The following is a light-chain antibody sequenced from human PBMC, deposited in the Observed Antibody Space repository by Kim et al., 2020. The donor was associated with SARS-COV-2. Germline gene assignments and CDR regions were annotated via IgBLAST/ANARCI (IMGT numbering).Light chain of an antibody. CDR3: QQYGSSPLT. Sequence: SPGERATLSCRASQSVRSSYLAWYQQKPGQAPRLLIYGASSRATGIPDRFSGSGSGTAFTLTISRLEPEDFAVYYCQQYGSSPLTFGGGTKVDIK. J-gene: IGKJ4*01. CDR2: GAS. CDR1: QSVRSSY. V-gene: IGKV3-20*01.